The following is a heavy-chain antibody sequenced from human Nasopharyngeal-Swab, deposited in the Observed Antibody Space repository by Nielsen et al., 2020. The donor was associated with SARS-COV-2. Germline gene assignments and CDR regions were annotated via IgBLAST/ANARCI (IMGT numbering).Heavy chain of an antibody. D-gene: IGHD1-20*01. CDR1: GGSFSRSRYF. CDR3: ARHFRNWSRAFVI. Sequence: SETLSLPCTVSGGSFSRSRYFWGWIRQPPGKVLVSIWSIYYSGSTYYNPSLKSRVTISVDTSKNQFSLKLSSVTAADTAVYYCARHFRNWSRAFVIWGQGTMVTVSS. CDR2: IYYSGST. V-gene: IGHV4-39*01. J-gene: IGHJ3*02.